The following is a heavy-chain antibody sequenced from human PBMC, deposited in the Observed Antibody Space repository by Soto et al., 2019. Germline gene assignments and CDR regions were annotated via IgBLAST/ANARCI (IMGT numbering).Heavy chain of an antibody. V-gene: IGHV1-2*04. D-gene: IGHD6-13*01. CDR3: ARGGAPYSSSWFDY. CDR1: GYTFTGYY. J-gene: IGHJ4*02. CDR2: INPNSGGT. Sequence: ASVKVSCKASGYTFTGYYMHWVRQAPGQGLEWMGWINPNSGGTNYAQKFQGWVTMTRDTSISTAYMELSRLRSDDTAVYYCARGGAPYSSSWFDYWGQGTLVTVSS.